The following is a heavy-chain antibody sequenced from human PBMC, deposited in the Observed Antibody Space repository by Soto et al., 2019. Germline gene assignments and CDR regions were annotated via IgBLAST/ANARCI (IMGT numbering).Heavy chain of an antibody. D-gene: IGHD4-17*01. CDR3: ARHTRLTTLTTTDAFDI. CDR1: GFTFSSYA. J-gene: IGHJ3*02. CDR2: ISGSGGST. V-gene: IGHV3-23*01. Sequence: TGGSLRLSCAASGFTFSSYAMSWVRQAPGKGLEWVSAISGSGGSTYYADSVKGRFTISRDNSKNTLYLQMNSLRAEDTAVYYCARHTRLTTLTTTDAFDIWGQGTMVTVSS.